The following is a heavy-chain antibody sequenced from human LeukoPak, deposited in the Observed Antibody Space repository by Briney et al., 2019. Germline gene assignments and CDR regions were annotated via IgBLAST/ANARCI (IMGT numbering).Heavy chain of an antibody. CDR2: IIPIFGTA. CDR3: ARGGGYSYGSGDY. CDR1: GYNFIGYG. V-gene: IGHV1-69*05. Sequence: VASVKVSCKASGYNFIGYGITWVRQAPGQGLEWMGGIIPIFGTANYAQKFQGRVTITTDESTSTAYMELSSLRSEDTAVYYCARGGGYSYGSGDYWGQGTLVTVSS. D-gene: IGHD5-18*01. J-gene: IGHJ4*02.